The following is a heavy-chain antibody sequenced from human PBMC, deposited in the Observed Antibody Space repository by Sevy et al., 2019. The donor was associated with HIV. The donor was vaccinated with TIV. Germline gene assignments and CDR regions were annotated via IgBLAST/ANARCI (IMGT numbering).Heavy chain of an antibody. J-gene: IGHJ5*02. V-gene: IGHV3-7*03. CDR2: IKCDGSEK. CDR3: VRGLPIVVVVAATFRFDP. CDR1: GFTFSSSW. Sequence: GGSLRLSCAASGFTFSSSWMHWVCQAPEKGLEWVADIKCDGSEKYYVDSVKGRLTFSRANAKNSLYLQVNSLRAEDMTVYYCVRGLPIVVVVAATFRFDPWGQGTLVTVSS. D-gene: IGHD2-15*01.